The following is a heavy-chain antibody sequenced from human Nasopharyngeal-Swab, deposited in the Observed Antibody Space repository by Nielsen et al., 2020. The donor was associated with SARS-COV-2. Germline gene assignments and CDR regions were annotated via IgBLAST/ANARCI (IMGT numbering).Heavy chain of an antibody. J-gene: IGHJ4*02. CDR2: IYYSGST. D-gene: IGHD2-15*01. Sequence: RQAPGKGLEWIGYIYYSGSTYYNPSLKSRVTISVDTSKNQFSLKLSSVTAADTAVYYCARGWNCSGGSCYSYFDYWGQGTLVTVSS. CDR3: ARGWNCSGGSCYSYFDY. V-gene: IGHV4-30-4*01.